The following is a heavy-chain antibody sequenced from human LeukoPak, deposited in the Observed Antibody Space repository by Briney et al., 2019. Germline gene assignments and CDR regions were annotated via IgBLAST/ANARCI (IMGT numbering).Heavy chain of an antibody. CDR2: ISGSGGST. Sequence: PGGSLRLSCAASGFTFSSYSMSWVRQAPGKGLEWVSAISGSGGSTYYADSVKGRFTISRDNSKNTLYLQMNSLRAEDTAVYYCAKVGYGDFYYYYGMDVWGQGTTVTVSS. CDR1: GFTFSSYS. CDR3: AKVGYGDFYYYYGMDV. V-gene: IGHV3-23*01. D-gene: IGHD4-17*01. J-gene: IGHJ6*02.